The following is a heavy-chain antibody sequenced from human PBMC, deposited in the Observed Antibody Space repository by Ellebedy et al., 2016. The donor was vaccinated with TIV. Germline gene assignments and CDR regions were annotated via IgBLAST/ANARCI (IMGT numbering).Heavy chain of an antibody. V-gene: IGHV4-39*07. CDR2: IYYSGST. CDR1: GGSISSSSYY. CDR3: ARALLFYGDYSYFDY. D-gene: IGHD4-17*01. J-gene: IGHJ4*02. Sequence: SETLSLXXTVSGGSISSSSYYWGWIRQPPGKGLEWIGSIYYSGSTYYNPSLKSRVTISVDTSKNQFSLKLSSVTAADTAVYYCARALLFYGDYSYFDYWGQGTLVTVSS.